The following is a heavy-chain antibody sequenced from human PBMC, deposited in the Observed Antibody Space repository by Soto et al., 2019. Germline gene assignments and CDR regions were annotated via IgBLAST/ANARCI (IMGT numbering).Heavy chain of an antibody. D-gene: IGHD5-12*01. J-gene: IGHJ6*02. CDR3: ATAWIHTPGGYYYYGMDV. CDR2: FDPEDGET. CDR1: GYTLTELS. V-gene: IGHV1-24*01. Sequence: GASVKVSCKVSGYTLTELSMHWVRQAPGKGLEWMGGFDPEDGETIYAQKFQGRVTMTEDTSTDTAYMELSSLRSEDTAVYYCATAWIHTPGGYYYYGMDVWGQGTTVTVSS.